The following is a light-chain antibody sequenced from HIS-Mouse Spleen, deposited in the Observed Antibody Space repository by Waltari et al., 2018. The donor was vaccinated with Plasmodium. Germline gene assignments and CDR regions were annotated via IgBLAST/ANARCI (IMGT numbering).Light chain of an antibody. J-gene: IGLJ2*01. CDR1: KLGDKY. CDR3: QAWDSSTAV. Sequence: SYELTKPPSVSVSSGQTASITCSGDKLGDKYACWYQQKPGQSPVLVICQDSKRPSRIPERFSGSNSGNTATLTISGTQAMDEADYYCQAWDSSTAVFGGGTKLTVL. V-gene: IGLV3-1*01. CDR2: QDS.